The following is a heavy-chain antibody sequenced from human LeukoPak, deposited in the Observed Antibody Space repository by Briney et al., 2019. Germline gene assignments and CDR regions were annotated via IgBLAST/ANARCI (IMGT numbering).Heavy chain of an antibody. V-gene: IGHV3-30-3*01. CDR3: AKWYEGDY. J-gene: IGHJ4*02. CDR1: GFTFSSYA. Sequence: GSLRLSCAASGFTFSSYAMHWVRQAPGKGLEWVAVISYDGSNKYYADSVKGRFTISRDNSKNTLYLQMNSLRAEDTAVYYCAKWYEGDYWGQGTLVTVSS. CDR2: ISYDGSNK. D-gene: IGHD2-15*01.